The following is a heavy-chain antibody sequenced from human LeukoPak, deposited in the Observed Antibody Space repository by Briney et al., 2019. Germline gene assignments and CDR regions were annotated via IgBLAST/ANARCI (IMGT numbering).Heavy chain of an antibody. V-gene: IGHV4-30-2*01. CDR2: IYHSGST. CDR3: ARGGRTTRYDAFDI. CDR1: GGSISSGGYY. J-gene: IGHJ3*02. D-gene: IGHD1-14*01. Sequence: SETLSLTCTVSGGSISSGGYYWSWIRQPPGKGLEWIGYIYHSGSTYYNPSLKSRVTISVDRSKNQFSLKLSSVTAADTAVYYCARGGRTTRYDAFDIWGQGTMVTVSS.